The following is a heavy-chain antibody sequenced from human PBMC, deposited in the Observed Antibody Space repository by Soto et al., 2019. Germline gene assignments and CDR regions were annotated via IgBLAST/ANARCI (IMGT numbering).Heavy chain of an antibody. Sequence: QVQLVQSGAEVKKPGSSVKVSCKASGGTFSSYTISWVRQAPGQGLEWMGRIIPILGIANYAQKFQGRVTITADKSTSSAYMELSSLRSEDTAVYYCARGDYYDSSGLGDYWGQGTLVTVSS. V-gene: IGHV1-69*02. D-gene: IGHD3-22*01. CDR1: GGTFSSYT. CDR3: ARGDYYDSSGLGDY. J-gene: IGHJ4*02. CDR2: IIPILGIA.